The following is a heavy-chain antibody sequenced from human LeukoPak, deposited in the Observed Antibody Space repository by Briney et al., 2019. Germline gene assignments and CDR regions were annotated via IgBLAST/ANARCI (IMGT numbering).Heavy chain of an antibody. CDR1: GGSISGYY. V-gene: IGHV4-59*01. J-gene: IGHJ4*02. CDR2: IYYSGTT. CDR3: ARGPWFGESPYYFDY. Sequence: SETLSLTCTVSGGSISGYYWSWIRQPPGKGLEWIGYIYYSGTTNCNPSLKGRLTISVDTSKNQFSVRLSSVTAADTAVYYCARGPWFGESPYYFDYWGQGTLVTVSS. D-gene: IGHD3-10*01.